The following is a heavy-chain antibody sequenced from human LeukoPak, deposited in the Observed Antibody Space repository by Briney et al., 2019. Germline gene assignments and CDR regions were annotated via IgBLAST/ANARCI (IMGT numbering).Heavy chain of an antibody. CDR1: GYSISSGYY. D-gene: IGHD6-13*01. CDR2: LYHSDSI. J-gene: IGHJ6*03. V-gene: IGHV4-38-2*02. CDR3: ARQHDSYHYYYVDV. Sequence: PSQTLSLTCTVSGYSISSGYYWIWIRQPPGKGLEWIGSLYHSDSIYYNSSLESRVTMSIGTSKNQFSLKLSFVTAADTAVYYCARQHDSYHYYYVDVWGKGTTVTVSS.